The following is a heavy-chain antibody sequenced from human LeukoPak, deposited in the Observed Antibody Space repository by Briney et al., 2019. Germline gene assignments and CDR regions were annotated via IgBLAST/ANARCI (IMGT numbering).Heavy chain of an antibody. D-gene: IGHD1-26*01. V-gene: IGHV4-39*01. CDR1: GGSISGSSYY. J-gene: IGHJ4*02. Sequence: PSETLSLTCTVSGGSISGSSYYWGWIRQPPGKGLEWIGSIYYSGSTYYNPSLKSRVTISVDTSKNQFSLKLSSVTAADTAVYYCARHGRWELRYYFDYWGQGTLVTVSS. CDR3: ARHGRWELRYYFDY. CDR2: IYYSGST.